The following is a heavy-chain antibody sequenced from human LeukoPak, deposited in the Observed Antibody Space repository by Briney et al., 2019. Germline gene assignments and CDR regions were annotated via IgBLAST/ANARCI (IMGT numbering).Heavy chain of an antibody. J-gene: IGHJ4*02. CDR2: IYYSGST. D-gene: IGHD5-24*01. V-gene: IGHV4-38-2*01. CDR1: GFTFSSYG. CDR3: AFQSWLQTNFDY. Sequence: GSLRLSCAASGFTFSSYGMSWVRQPPGKGLEWIGSIYYSGSTYYNPSLKSRVTISVDTSKNQFSLKLSSVTAADTAVYYCAFQSWLQTNFDYWGQGTLVTVSS.